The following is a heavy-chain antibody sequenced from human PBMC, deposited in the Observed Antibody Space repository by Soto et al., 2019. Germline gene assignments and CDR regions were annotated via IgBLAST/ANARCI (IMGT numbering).Heavy chain of an antibody. V-gene: IGHV5-51*01. CDR2: IYPGESDT. Sequence: PGESLNISFKGSGYSFTSYWIGWVRQMPGKGREGMGIIYPGESDTRYSPSFQAQVTISADKSISTAYLQWSSLKASDTAMYYCARHRHRSSVMDVWGQGTTVTVSS. J-gene: IGHJ6*02. CDR3: ARHRHRSSVMDV. CDR1: GYSFTSYW.